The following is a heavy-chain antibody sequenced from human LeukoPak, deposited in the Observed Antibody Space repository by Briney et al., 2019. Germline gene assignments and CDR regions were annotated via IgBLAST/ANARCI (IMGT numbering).Heavy chain of an antibody. D-gene: IGHD1-26*01. Sequence: GGSLRLSCAASGFSVVSNYMSWVRQAPGKGLEWVSLIYSGGSTNYVDSVKGRFTISRDNSKNTLYLQMNNLRAEDTAVYYCARDGGGAYSLAFDIWGQGTLVTVSS. CDR1: GFSVVSNY. V-gene: IGHV3-53*01. J-gene: IGHJ3*02. CDR3: ARDGGGAYSLAFDI. CDR2: IYSGGST.